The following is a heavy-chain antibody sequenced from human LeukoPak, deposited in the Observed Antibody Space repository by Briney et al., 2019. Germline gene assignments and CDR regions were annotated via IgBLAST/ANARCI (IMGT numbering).Heavy chain of an antibody. CDR2: INPNSGGT. Sequence: PAASVKVSCKASGYTFTGYYMHWVRQAPGQGLEWMGWINPNSGGTNYAQKFQGWVTMTRDTSISTAYMELSRLRSDDTAVYYCARGPSGDYNNWFDPWGQGTLVTVSS. J-gene: IGHJ5*02. V-gene: IGHV1-2*04. CDR1: GYTFTGYY. D-gene: IGHD4-17*01. CDR3: ARGPSGDYNNWFDP.